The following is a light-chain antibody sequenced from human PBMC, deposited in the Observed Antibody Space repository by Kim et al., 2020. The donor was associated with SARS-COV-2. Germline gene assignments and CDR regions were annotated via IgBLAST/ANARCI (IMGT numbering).Light chain of an antibody. CDR2: SAS. V-gene: IGKV1-9*01. CDR1: QGISSY. CDR3: QQLNTYPWT. Sequence: DIQLTQSSSFLSASVGDRVTITCRASQGISSYLGWYQQKPGKAPKLLIYSASTLQSGVPSRFSGSGSGIEFTLTVSSLQPEDFATYYCQQLNTYPWTFGQGTKVDIK. J-gene: IGKJ1*01.